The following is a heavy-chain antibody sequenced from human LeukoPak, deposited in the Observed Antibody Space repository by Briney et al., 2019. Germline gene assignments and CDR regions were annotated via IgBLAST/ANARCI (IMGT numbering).Heavy chain of an antibody. Sequence: SSETLSLTCAVYGGSFSGSYWSWIRQPPGKGLEWIGEINHSGSTNYNPSLMSRVTISVDTSKNHFSLRLSSVTAADTGVYYCARSYYDFCSGYFDYWGQGTLVTVSS. CDR2: INHSGST. CDR3: ARSYYDFCSGYFDY. CDR1: GGSFSGSY. J-gene: IGHJ4*02. D-gene: IGHD3-3*01. V-gene: IGHV4-34*01.